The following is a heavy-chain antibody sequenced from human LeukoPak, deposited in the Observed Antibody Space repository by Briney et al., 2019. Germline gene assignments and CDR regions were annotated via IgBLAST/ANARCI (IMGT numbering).Heavy chain of an antibody. CDR1: GFTFSSYS. D-gene: IGHD3-22*01. J-gene: IGHJ3*02. V-gene: IGHV3-48*01. CDR2: ISSSSSTI. Sequence: PGGSLRLSCAASGFTFSSYSMNWVRQAPGKGLEWVSYISSSSSTIYYADSVKGRFTISRDNAKNSLYLQMNSLRAEDTAVYYCAREPNYYDSSGPDAFDIWGQGTMVTVSS. CDR3: AREPNYYDSSGPDAFDI.